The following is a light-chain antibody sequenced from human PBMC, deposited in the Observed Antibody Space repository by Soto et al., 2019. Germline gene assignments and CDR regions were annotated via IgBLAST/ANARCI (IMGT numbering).Light chain of an antibody. CDR1: SSDVGGYNY. CDR2: EVN. J-gene: IGLJ3*02. V-gene: IGLV2-14*01. CDR3: SSYTTSSTQV. Sequence: QSALTQPASVSGSPGQSITISCAGTSSDVGGYNYVSWYQQHPGKAPKLMIYEVNYRPSGVSDRFFGSKSGNTASLTISGLQAEDEADYYCSSYTTSSTQVFGGGTKLTVL.